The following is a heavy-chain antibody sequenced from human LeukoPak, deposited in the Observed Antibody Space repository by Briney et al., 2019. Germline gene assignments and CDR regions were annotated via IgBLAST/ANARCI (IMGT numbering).Heavy chain of an antibody. V-gene: IGHV4-59*01. CDR1: GGSISSYY. J-gene: IGHJ4*02. CDR2: IYYSGST. D-gene: IGHD2-15*01. CDR3: ARAIRYCSGGSCYSVIDY. Sequence: PSETLSLTCTVSGGSISSYYWSWIRHPPGKGLESIGYIYYSGSTNYNPSLKSRVTISVDTSKNQFSLKLSSVTAADTAVYYCARAIRYCSGGSCYSVIDYWGQGTLVTVSS.